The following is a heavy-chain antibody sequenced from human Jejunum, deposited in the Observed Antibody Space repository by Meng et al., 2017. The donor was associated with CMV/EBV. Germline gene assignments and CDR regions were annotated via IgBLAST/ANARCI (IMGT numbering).Heavy chain of an antibody. Sequence: FSNFWIHWVRQAPGKGLVWVSLINTDGTTTSYADSVRGRFTISRDNAKNTLYLQMNSLRADDTAVYYCASLNYYDSRGYHWYFDLWGRGTLVTVSS. V-gene: IGHV3-74*01. J-gene: IGHJ2*01. D-gene: IGHD3-22*01. CDR1: FSNFW. CDR3: ASLNYYDSRGYHWYFDL. CDR2: INTDGTTT.